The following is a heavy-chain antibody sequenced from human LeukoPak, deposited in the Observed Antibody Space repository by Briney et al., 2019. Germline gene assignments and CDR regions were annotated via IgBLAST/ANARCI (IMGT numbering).Heavy chain of an antibody. CDR2: TYYTGST. D-gene: IGHD3-10*01. V-gene: IGHV4-59*01. CDR3: AGNFEGYHFGSGSYFDS. Sequence: SETLSLTCTASGGSISYYYCSWIRQPPGKGLEWIGYTYYTGSTNYNPSLKSRVTISVDTSKNQFSLKLSSVTAADTAVYYCAGNFEGYHFGSGSYFDSWGQGTLVTVSS. J-gene: IGHJ4*02. CDR1: GGSISYYY.